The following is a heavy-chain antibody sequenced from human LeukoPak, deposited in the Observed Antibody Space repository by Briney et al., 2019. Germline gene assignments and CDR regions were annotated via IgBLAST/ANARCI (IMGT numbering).Heavy chain of an antibody. J-gene: IGHJ4*02. CDR2: ISGSGGST. CDR1: GFTLSSYA. Sequence: PGGSLRLSCAASGFTLSSYAMSWVRQAPGKGLEWVSAISGSGGSTYYADSVKGRFTISRDNSKNTLYLQMNSLRAEDTAVYYCAKEPRRDIVATTGDYWGQGTLVTVSS. V-gene: IGHV3-23*01. D-gene: IGHD5-12*01. CDR3: AKEPRRDIVATTGDY.